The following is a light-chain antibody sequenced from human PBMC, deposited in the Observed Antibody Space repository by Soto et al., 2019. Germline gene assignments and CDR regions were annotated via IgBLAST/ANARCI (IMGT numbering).Light chain of an antibody. V-gene: IGKV2-28*01. Sequence: DIVMTQSPLSLPVTPGEPASISCRSSQSLLHSNGYNYLDWYLQKPGQSPQLLIYLGSNRASGVHVRFSGSGSGTDFTLKISRVEAEDLGVYYCMQALQAPLAFGGGTKVEIK. CDR1: QSLLHSNGYNY. CDR2: LGS. CDR3: MQALQAPLA. J-gene: IGKJ4*01.